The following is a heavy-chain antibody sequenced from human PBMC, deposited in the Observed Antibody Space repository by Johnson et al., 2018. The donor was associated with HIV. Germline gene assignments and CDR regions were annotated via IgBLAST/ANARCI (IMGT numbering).Heavy chain of an antibody. Sequence: MLLVESGGGLAQPGGSLRLSCAASGITVSSNYMSWVRQAPGKGLEWVSVIFTVGDVYYADSVKGRFIISRANARNSVFLQMNSLRAEDTAVYYCASRNRGGHYYYDSRTDAFDIWGQGTMVTVSS. V-gene: IGHV3-66*01. J-gene: IGHJ3*02. CDR3: ASRNRGGHYYYDSRTDAFDI. D-gene: IGHD3-22*01. CDR2: IFTVGDV. CDR1: GITVSSNY.